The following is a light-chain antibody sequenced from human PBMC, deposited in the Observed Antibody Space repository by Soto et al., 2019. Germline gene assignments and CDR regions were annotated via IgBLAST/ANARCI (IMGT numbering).Light chain of an antibody. Sequence: QSVLTQPPSVSAAPGQKVTISCSGSSSNMGRNFVSWYQHLPGTAPKLLIFDDNRRPSGIPDRFSGSKSGTSATLGITGLQTGDEADYYCGTWDLSLSEVVFGGGTKLTVL. CDR3: GTWDLSLSEVV. CDR1: SSNMGRNF. CDR2: DDN. J-gene: IGLJ2*01. V-gene: IGLV1-51*01.